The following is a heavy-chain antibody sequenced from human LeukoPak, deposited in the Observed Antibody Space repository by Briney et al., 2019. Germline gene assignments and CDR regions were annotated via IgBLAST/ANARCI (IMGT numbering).Heavy chain of an antibody. V-gene: IGHV5-51*01. J-gene: IGHJ5*02. CDR2: IYPGDSDT. Sequence: IIYPGDSDTRYSPSFQGQVTISADKSISTAYLQWSSLKASDTAMYYCARLGQGLLGFVPWGQGTLVTVSS. CDR3: ARLGQGLLGFVP. D-gene: IGHD6-25*01.